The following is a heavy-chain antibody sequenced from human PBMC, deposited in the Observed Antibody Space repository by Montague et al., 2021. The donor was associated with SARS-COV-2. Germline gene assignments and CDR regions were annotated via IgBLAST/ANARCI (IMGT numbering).Heavy chain of an antibody. CDR2: IYNREST. V-gene: IGHV4-59*01. D-gene: IGHD3-3*01. CDR3: ARGGVVWTFDY. Sequence: SETLSLTCTVSGGSTTNYYWSWNRQSPEKGLEWIGYIYNRESTNYNPSLTSRVTMSVDTSKNQFSLNLTSVTAAYTAVYYCARGGVVWTFDYWGRGVLVTVSS. CDR1: GGSTTNYY. J-gene: IGHJ4*02.